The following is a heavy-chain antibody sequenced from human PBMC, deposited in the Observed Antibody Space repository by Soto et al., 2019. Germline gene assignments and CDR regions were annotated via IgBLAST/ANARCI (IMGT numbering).Heavy chain of an antibody. CDR3: AREGYCTNGVCGGFDY. V-gene: IGHV1-46*01. D-gene: IGHD2-8*01. Sequence: ASVKVSCKASGYTFTSYYMHWVRQAPGQGLEWMGIINPSGGSTSYAQKFQGRVTMTRDTSTSTVYMELSSLRSEDTAVYYCAREGYCTNGVCGGFDYWGQGTLVTVSS. J-gene: IGHJ4*02. CDR2: INPSGGST. CDR1: GYTFTSYY.